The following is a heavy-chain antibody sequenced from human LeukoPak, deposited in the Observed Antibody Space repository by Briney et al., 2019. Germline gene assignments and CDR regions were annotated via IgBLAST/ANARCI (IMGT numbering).Heavy chain of an antibody. J-gene: IGHJ6*03. CDR1: GGTFSSYI. D-gene: IGHD2-2*02. Sequence: ASVKVSCKASGGTFSSYIISWVRQAPGQGLEWMGWINPNSGGTNYAQKFQGRVTMTRDTSISAAYMELSRLRSDDTAVYYCARSPCGSTSCYIGYYYYYYMDVWGKGTTVTVSS. V-gene: IGHV1-2*02. CDR2: INPNSGGT. CDR3: ARSPCGSTSCYIGYYYYYYMDV.